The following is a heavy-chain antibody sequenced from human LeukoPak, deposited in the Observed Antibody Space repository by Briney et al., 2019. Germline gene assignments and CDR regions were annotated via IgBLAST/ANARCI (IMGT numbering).Heavy chain of an antibody. CDR2: ISYDGSNK. J-gene: IGHJ6*02. Sequence: PGRSLRLSCAASGFTFSSYAMHWVRQAPGKGLEWVAVISYDGSNKYYADSVKGRFTISRDNSKNTLYLQMNSLRAEDTAVYYCARSQYCSGGSCYYYYGMDVWGQGTTVTVSS. V-gene: IGHV3-30-3*01. CDR3: ARSQYCSGGSCYYYYGMDV. CDR1: GFTFSSYA. D-gene: IGHD2-15*01.